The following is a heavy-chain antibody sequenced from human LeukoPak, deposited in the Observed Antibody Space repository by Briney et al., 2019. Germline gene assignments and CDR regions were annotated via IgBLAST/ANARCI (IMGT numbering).Heavy chain of an antibody. CDR3: ARGLSPSGYGDYGAIDY. J-gene: IGHJ4*02. V-gene: IGHV4-34*01. D-gene: IGHD4-17*01. CDR1: SGSFSGYY. Sequence: ESSETLSLTRAVYSGSFSGYYWSWIRQPPGKGLEWIGEINHSGSTNYNPSLKSRVTISVDTSKNQFSLKLSSVTAADTAVYYCARGLSPSGYGDYGAIDYWGQGTLVTVSS. CDR2: INHSGST.